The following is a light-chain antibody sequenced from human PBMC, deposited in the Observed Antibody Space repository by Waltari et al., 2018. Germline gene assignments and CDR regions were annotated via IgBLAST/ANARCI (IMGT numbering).Light chain of an antibody. V-gene: IGKV3-20*01. CDR2: DTS. Sequence: EIVLTQSPGTLSLSPGERATLSCRASQSVSRTLAWYQQKPGQAPRLLIYDTSSRAAGIPDRFSGSGFGTDLSLTISRLEPEDFAVYYCQKYGTLPATFGQGTKVEIK. J-gene: IGKJ1*01. CDR1: QSVSRT. CDR3: QKYGTLPAT.